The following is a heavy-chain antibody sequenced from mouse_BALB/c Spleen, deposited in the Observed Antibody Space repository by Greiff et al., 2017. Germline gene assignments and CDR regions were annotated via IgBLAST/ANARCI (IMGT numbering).Heavy chain of an antibody. D-gene: IGHD3-3*01. CDR3: ARVLGGYAMDY. CDR2: ISNLAYSI. J-gene: IGHJ4*01. Sequence: EVKLVESGGGLVQPGGSRKLSCAASGFTFSDYGMAWVRQAPGKGPEWVAFISNLAYSIYYADTVTGRFTISRENAKNTLYLEMSSLRSEDTAMYYCARVLGGYAMDYWGQGTSVTVSS. CDR1: GFTFSDYG. V-gene: IGHV5-15*02.